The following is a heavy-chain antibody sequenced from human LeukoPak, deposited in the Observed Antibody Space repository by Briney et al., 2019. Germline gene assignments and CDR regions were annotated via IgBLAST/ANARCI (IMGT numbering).Heavy chain of an antibody. CDR1: GGSFSGYY. CDR2: ISTSSIYI. Sequence: ETLSLTCAVYGGSFSGYYWSWIRQPPGKGLEWVSSISTSSIYIYYADSVKGQFTISRDNAKNSLYLQMNSLRAEDTAVYYCARGRQNSGSYSDAFDIWGQGTMVTVSS. D-gene: IGHD1-26*01. V-gene: IGHV3-21*01. J-gene: IGHJ3*02. CDR3: ARGRQNSGSYSDAFDI.